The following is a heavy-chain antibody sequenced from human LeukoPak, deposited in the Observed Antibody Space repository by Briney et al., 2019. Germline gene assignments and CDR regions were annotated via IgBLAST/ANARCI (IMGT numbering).Heavy chain of an antibody. J-gene: IGHJ3*02. Sequence: ASVKVSCKASGYTFTTYAMNWVRQAPGQGLEWMGWINTNSGNPTYAQGFTGRFVFSLDTSVSTAYLQISSLKAEDTAVYYCARVVDYYDSSGPRGWDAFDIWGQGTMVTVSS. V-gene: IGHV7-4-1*02. CDR1: GYTFTTYA. CDR3: ARVVDYYDSSGPRGWDAFDI. CDR2: INTNSGNP. D-gene: IGHD3-22*01.